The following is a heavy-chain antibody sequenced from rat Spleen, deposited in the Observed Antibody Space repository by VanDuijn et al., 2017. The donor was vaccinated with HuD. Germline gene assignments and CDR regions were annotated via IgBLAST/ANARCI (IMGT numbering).Heavy chain of an antibody. Sequence: EVQLVKSGGGLVQPGRSMNLSCAASEFTFSKYDMAWVRQAPKKGLEWVASISYEGSGTYYGDSVKGRFTISRDNAKNTLYLQMDSLRSEDTATYYCARQGTRWYYFDYWGQGVMVTVSS. D-gene: IGHD1-1*01. J-gene: IGHJ2*01. V-gene: IGHV5-22*01. CDR2: ISYEGSGT. CDR1: EFTFSKYD. CDR3: ARQGTRWYYFDY.